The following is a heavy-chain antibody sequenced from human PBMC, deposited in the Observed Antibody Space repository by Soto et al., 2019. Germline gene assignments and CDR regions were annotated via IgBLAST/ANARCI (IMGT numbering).Heavy chain of an antibody. J-gene: IGHJ4*01. CDR3: ARTTAVHNALRSRYGCDY. CDR2: VYYSGTT. CDR1: GGSVSDKTYY. D-gene: IGHD4-17*01. V-gene: IGHV4-61*01. Sequence: PSETLSLTCSVSGGSVSDKTYYWSWLRQPPGKRLEWIGYVYYSGTTNYNPSLKSTVTISVDLSKNRFSLRLSSVTTADTALYNCARTTAVHNALRSRYGCDYWDHGTLVTVSS.